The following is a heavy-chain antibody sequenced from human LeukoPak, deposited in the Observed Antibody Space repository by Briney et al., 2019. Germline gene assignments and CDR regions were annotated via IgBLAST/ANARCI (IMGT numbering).Heavy chain of an antibody. D-gene: IGHD4-23*01. CDR1: GFTFNNFG. V-gene: IGHV3-30*02. CDR2: MGYEGIHK. Sequence: PGGSLRLSCAASGFTFNNFGMHWVRQAPGKGLGWVAFMGYEGIHKYYADSVKGRFTISKDNSKATLYLQMNSLRPEDTAVYYCARDLHGGYSSDYWGQGTLVTVSS. CDR3: ARDLHGGYSSDY. J-gene: IGHJ4*02.